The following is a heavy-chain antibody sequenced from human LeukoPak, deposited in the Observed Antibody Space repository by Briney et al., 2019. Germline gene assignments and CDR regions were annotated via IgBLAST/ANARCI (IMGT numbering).Heavy chain of an antibody. Sequence: ASVKVSCKASGYTFTSYGISWVRQAPGQGLEWMGWISAYNGNTNYAQKLQGRVTMTTDTSTSTAYMELRSLRSDDPAVYYCAPDIVVGRPEHWFDPWGQGTLVTVSS. CDR1: GYTFTSYG. CDR2: ISAYNGNT. CDR3: APDIVVGRPEHWFDP. V-gene: IGHV1-18*01. J-gene: IGHJ5*02. D-gene: IGHD2-2*01.